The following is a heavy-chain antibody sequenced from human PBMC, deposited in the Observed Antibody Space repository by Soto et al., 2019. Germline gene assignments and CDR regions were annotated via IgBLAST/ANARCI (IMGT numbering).Heavy chain of an antibody. CDR3: ARDFEDRGAFDI. J-gene: IGHJ3*02. CDR1: GFTFSDYY. Sequence: PEGSLRLSCAASGFTFSDYYMSWIRQSPGKGLERVSYISSSGSTIYYADSVKGRFTISRDNAKNSLYLQMNSLRAEDTAVYYCARDFEDRGAFDIWGQGTMVTVSS. V-gene: IGHV3-11*01. CDR2: ISSSGSTI.